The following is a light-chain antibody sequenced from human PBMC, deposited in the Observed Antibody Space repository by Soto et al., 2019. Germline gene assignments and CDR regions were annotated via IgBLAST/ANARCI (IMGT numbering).Light chain of an antibody. CDR1: SSDVGGYNY. Sequence: QSALTQPPSASGSPGQSVTISCTGTSSDVGGYNYVSWYQQHPGKAPKLMISEVSKRPSGVPDRFSGSKSGNTAYLTVSGLQAEDDADYYCSSFAGNNNLVFGGGTKLTVL. CDR2: EVS. J-gene: IGLJ2*01. V-gene: IGLV2-8*01. CDR3: SSFAGNNNLV.